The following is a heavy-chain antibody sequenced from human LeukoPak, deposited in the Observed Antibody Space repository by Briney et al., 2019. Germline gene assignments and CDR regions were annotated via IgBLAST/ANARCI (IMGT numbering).Heavy chain of an antibody. CDR2: IKQDESEK. D-gene: IGHD3-22*01. J-gene: IGHJ3*02. CDR1: GFTFSNYW. CDR3: ARDRAGSGYHDAFDI. V-gene: IGHV3-7*01. Sequence: GGSLRLSCSASGFTFSNYWMSWVRRAPGKGLEWVANIKQDESEKYYADSVKGRFTISRDNAKNSLYLQMNSLRAEDTAAYYCARDRAGSGYHDAFDIWGQGTMVTVSS.